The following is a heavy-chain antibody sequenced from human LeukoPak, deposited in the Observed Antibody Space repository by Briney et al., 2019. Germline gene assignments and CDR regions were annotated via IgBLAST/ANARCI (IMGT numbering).Heavy chain of an antibody. CDR2: INQDGSEG. Sequence: GGSLRLSCAASGFSFSDYWMGWVRQSPGKGMEWVANINQDGSEGYYADSVKGRFTISRDNAKNSLYLQMNKLRAEDTAVYYCSRSLDYWGQGALVTVSS. J-gene: IGHJ4*02. CDR1: GFSFSDYW. CDR3: SRSLDY. V-gene: IGHV3-7*01.